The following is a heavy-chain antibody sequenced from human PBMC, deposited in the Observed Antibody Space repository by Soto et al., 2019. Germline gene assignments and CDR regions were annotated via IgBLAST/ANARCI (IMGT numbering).Heavy chain of an antibody. Sequence: TLALTCTVSGGSISGGDYYGSWIRQPPGKGLEWIGYIYYSGSTYYNPSLKSRGTISVDTSKNQFSLKLSSVTAADTAVYYCARGSYYGSGRTNWFDPWGQGTLVTVSS. V-gene: IGHV4-30-4*01. CDR1: GGSISGGDYY. D-gene: IGHD3-10*01. CDR2: IYYSGST. CDR3: ARGSYYGSGRTNWFDP. J-gene: IGHJ5*02.